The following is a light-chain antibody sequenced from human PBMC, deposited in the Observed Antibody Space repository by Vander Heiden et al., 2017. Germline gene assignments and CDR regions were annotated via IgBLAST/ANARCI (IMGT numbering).Light chain of an antibody. Sequence: QSVLTQPPSVSGAPGQKVTISCTRSSSNIGAGYDVQWYQQLPGAVPKLLIYHNNNRPSGVPDRFSVSDSGTSASLAITGLQAEDEADYYCQSFDSSLSAYVFGPGTTVTVL. CDR1: SSNIGAGYD. CDR3: QSFDSSLSAYV. J-gene: IGLJ1*01. V-gene: IGLV1-40*01. CDR2: HNN.